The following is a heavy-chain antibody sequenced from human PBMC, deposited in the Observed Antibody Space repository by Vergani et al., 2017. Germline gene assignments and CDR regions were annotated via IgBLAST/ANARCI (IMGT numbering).Heavy chain of an antibody. CDR2: IKQDGSEK. D-gene: IGHD2/OR15-2a*01. J-gene: IGHJ3*02. Sequence: EVQLVESGGGLVQPGGSLRLSCAASGFTFSNYWMSWVRQAPGKGLEWVANIKQDGSEKYYVDSVKGRFTISRDNAKNSLYLQMNSLRAEDTALYYCARLVSDGRADPFDIWGQGTMVTGS. CDR1: GFTFSNYW. CDR3: ARLVSDGRADPFDI. V-gene: IGHV3-7*03.